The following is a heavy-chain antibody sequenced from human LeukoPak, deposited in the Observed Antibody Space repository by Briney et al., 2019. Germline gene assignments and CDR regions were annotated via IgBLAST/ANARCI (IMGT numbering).Heavy chain of an antibody. V-gene: IGHV4-4*07. D-gene: IGHD1-1*01. J-gene: IGHJ6*03. Sequence: SETLSLTCTVSGGSISSYYWNWIRQPAGKGLGWIGRISSSGTANYNPSLKSRVTLSVDTSRNQLSLILNSVTAADTAVLYCATEPTRTPYYYMDVWGKGTTVIVSS. CDR3: ATEPTRTPYYYMDV. CDR1: GGSISSYY. CDR2: ISSSGTA.